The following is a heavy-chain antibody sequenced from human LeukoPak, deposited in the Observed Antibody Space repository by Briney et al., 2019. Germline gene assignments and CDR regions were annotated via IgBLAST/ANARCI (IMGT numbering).Heavy chain of an antibody. CDR2: IYSDGST. V-gene: IGHV3-66*04. D-gene: IGHD3-22*01. CDR3: ASHSARLVVINDY. J-gene: IGHJ4*02. CDR1: GLTLSRNY. Sequence: GGSLRLSCAASGLTLSRNYMRWLRQATGRGLEWVLFIYSDGSTYYADSVKGIFTISRDNSKITLYLQMNCLNAEDRAVYYCASHSARLVVINDYWGQGTLVTVSS.